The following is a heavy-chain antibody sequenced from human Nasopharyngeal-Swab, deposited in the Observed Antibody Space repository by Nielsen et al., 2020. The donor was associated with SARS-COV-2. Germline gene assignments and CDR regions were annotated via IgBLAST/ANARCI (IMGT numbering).Heavy chain of an antibody. D-gene: IGHD2-15*01. V-gene: IGHV5-10-1*01. Sequence: GASLKISCKGSGYSFTSYWISWVRQMPGKGLEWMGRIDPSDSYTNYSPSFQGHVTISADNSISTAYLQWSSLKASDTAMYYGTRGDCSGGSCCSSYYYYMDVWGKGTTVTVSS. J-gene: IGHJ6*03. CDR3: TRGDCSGGSCCSSYYYYMDV. CDR1: GYSFTSYW. CDR2: IDPSDSYT.